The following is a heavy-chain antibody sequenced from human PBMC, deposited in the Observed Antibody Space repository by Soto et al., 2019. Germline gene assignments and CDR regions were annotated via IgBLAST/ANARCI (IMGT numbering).Heavy chain of an antibody. J-gene: IGHJ4*02. CDR1: GFTFSSFW. CDR3: ARGRYSYVSTFDY. CDR2: TNSDGSST. Sequence: EVQLVESGGDLAQPGGSLRLSCAASGFTFSSFWMHWVRQAPGKGPEWVSRTNSDGSSTSYADSVKGRFTISRDNAKNTMYLQMNSLRAEGTAVYYCARGRYSYVSTFDYWGQGTLVTVSS. V-gene: IGHV3-74*01. D-gene: IGHD5-18*01.